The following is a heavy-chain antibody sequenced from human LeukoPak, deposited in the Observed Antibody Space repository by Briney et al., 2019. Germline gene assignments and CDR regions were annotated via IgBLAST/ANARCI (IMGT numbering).Heavy chain of an antibody. CDR3: ARGHRNYYGSGSYYNY. CDR2: ISGSGGST. V-gene: IGHV3-23*01. J-gene: IGHJ4*02. CDR1: GFTFTYYG. D-gene: IGHD3-10*01. Sequence: GGSLRLSCAASGFTFTYYGMNWVRQAPGKGLQWVSAISGSGGSTYYADSVKGRLTISRDNSKNTLYLQMNSLRAEDTAVYYCARGHRNYYGSGSYYNYWGQGTLVTVSS.